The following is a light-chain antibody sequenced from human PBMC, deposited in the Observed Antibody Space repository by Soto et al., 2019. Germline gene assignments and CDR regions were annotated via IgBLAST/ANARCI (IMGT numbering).Light chain of an antibody. J-gene: IGLJ2*01. CDR2: SNN. Sequence: QSVLTQPPSASGTPGQRVTISCSGSSSNIGSNTVNWYQQLPGTAPKLVIYSNNQRPSGVPDRFSGSKSGTSASLAISGLQSEDEADYYYVAWDDSLNGYVVFGGGTQLTVL. V-gene: IGLV1-44*01. CDR3: VAWDDSLNGYVV. CDR1: SSNIGSNT.